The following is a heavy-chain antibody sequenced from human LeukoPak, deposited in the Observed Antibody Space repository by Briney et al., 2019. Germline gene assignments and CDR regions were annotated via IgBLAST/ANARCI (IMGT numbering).Heavy chain of an antibody. Sequence: SETLSLTCTVSGGSISTYYWSWIRQSPGKGLEWIGYVYYTGSTNYNPSLKSRVTVSVDTSKNQFSLKLSSVTAADTAVYYCARRLAAAEIDPWGQGTLVTVSS. V-gene: IGHV4-59*08. J-gene: IGHJ5*02. CDR2: VYYTGST. CDR3: ARRLAAAEIDP. D-gene: IGHD6-13*01. CDR1: GGSISTYY.